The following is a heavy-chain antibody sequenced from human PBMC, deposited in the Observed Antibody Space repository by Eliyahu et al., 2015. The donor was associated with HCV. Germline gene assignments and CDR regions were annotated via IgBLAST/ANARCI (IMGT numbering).Heavy chain of an antibody. CDR1: VTPSVIIT. CDR2: INHSGSI. J-gene: IGHJ6*02. Sequence: QVQLQQWGAGLLKPSETCPSRALSMVTPSVIITGVGSANSPGXGLEWIGEINHSGSINYNPSLKSRVTMSVDTSKNQLSLKVSSVTAADTAVYYCARGPSRAYYFGSETYYYYGMDVWGQGTAVAVSS. CDR3: ARGPSRAYYFGSETYYYYGMDV. D-gene: IGHD3-10*01. V-gene: IGHV4-34*02.